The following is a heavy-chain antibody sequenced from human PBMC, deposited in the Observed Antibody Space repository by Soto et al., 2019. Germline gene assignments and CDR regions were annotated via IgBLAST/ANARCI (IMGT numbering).Heavy chain of an antibody. CDR2: ISIGSGSI. D-gene: IGHD3-22*01. J-gene: IGHJ3*01. CDR1: GFSFSNYA. Sequence: EVQLVESGGGLVQPGGSRRGSCAASGFSFSNYAMNWVRQAPGKGLEWVSYISIGSGSIFYADSVKGRFTISRDDAKNSLSMQMNTLRDEDTAVYYCVRDDRWAFDFWGQGTMVTVSS. V-gene: IGHV3-48*02. CDR3: VRDDRWAFDF.